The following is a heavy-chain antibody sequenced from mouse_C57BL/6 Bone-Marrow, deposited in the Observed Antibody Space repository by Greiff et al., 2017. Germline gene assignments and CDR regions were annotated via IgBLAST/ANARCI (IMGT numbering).Heavy chain of an antibody. CDR3: ARGDYYGSPRYFDV. Sequence: QVQLQQSVPELVKPGASVKISCKASGYAFSSSWMNWVKQRPGKGLEWIGRIYPGDGDTNYNGKFKGKATLTADKSSSTAYMQLSSLTSEDSAVYFCARGDYYGSPRYFDVWGTGTTVTVSS. V-gene: IGHV1-82*01. CDR2: IYPGDGDT. CDR1: GYAFSSSW. D-gene: IGHD1-1*01. J-gene: IGHJ1*03.